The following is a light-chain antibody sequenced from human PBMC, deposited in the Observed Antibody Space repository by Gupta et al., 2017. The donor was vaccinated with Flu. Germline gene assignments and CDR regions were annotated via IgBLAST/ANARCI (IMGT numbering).Light chain of an antibody. CDR1: NSDVGGYNY. Sequence: SITISCTGTNSDVGGYNYVSWYQQHPGKAPKLMIYEVSKRPSGVSNRFSASKSGNTASLTISGLQAEDESDYHCSSYTSSSTLVFGGGTKLIVI. J-gene: IGLJ2*01. CDR3: SSYTSSSTLV. CDR2: EVS. V-gene: IGLV2-14*01.